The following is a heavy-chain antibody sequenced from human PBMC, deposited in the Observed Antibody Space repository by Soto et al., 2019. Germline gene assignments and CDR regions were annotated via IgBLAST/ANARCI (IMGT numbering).Heavy chain of an antibody. V-gene: IGHV1-24*01. D-gene: IGHD3-10*01. J-gene: IGHJ4*02. CDR3: ATVYYGSGSSYYFDY. CDR2: FDPEDGET. Sequence: ASVKVSCKVSGYTLTELSMHWVRQAPGKGLEWMGGFDPEDGETIYAQKFQGRVTMTEDTSTDTAYMELSSLRSEDTAVYYCATVYYGSGSSYYFDYWGQGTLVTVSS. CDR1: GYTLTELS.